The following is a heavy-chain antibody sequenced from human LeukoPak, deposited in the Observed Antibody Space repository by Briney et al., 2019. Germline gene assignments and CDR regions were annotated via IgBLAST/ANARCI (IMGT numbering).Heavy chain of an antibody. J-gene: IGHJ4*02. Sequence: GGSLTLSSEASGFTFGDYYMSWIRQAPGKWLEWISYISSSSTYTTYADSVKGRFTISRDKAKNSLYLQMNSLRAEDTAVYYCARGRSSGWYARHDTNTTDYWGQGTLVTVSS. V-gene: IGHV3-11*06. CDR1: GFTFGDYY. D-gene: IGHD6-19*01. CDR2: ISSSSTYT. CDR3: ARGRSSGWYARHDTNTTDY.